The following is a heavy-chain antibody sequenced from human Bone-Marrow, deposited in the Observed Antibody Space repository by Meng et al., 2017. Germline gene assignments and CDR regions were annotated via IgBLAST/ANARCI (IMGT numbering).Heavy chain of an antibody. J-gene: IGHJ4*02. V-gene: IGHV4-34*01. CDR2: INHSGST. Sequence: QVQLQQWGAGLLKPSETLSLTRAVYGGSVSGYYWSWIRQPPGKGLEWIGEINHSGSTNYNPSLKSRVTISVDTSKNQFSLKLSSVTAADTAVYYCARGLRAARPLLFGYWGQGTLVTVSS. D-gene: IGHD6-6*01. CDR3: ARGLRAARPLLFGY. CDR1: GGSVSGYY.